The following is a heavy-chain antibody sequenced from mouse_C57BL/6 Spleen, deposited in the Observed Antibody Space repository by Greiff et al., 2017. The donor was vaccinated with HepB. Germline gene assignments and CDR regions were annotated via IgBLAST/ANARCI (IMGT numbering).Heavy chain of an antibody. CDR1: GFTFSSYA. V-gene: IGHV5-4*01. CDR2: ISDGGSYT. CDR3: ARAYDYHYFDY. J-gene: IGHJ2*01. Sequence: EVQRVESGGGLVKPGGSLKLSCAASGFTFSSYAMSWVRQTPEKRLEWVATISDGGSYTYYPDNVKGRFTISRDNAKNNLYLQMSHLKSEDTAMYYCARAYDYHYFDYWSQGTTLTVSP. D-gene: IGHD2-4*01.